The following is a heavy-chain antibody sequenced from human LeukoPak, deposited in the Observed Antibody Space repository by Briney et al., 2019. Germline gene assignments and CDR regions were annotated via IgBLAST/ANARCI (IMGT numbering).Heavy chain of an antibody. CDR1: GYSISSGYY. CDR2: IYHSGST. V-gene: IGHV4-38-2*01. Sequence: SETLSLTCAVSGYSISSGYYWGWIRQPPGRGLEWIGSIYHSGSTYYNPSLKSRVTISVDTPKNQFSLKLSSVTAADTAVYYCARTKHYDILTGLDAFDIWGQGTMVTVSS. D-gene: IGHD3-9*01. J-gene: IGHJ3*02. CDR3: ARTKHYDILTGLDAFDI.